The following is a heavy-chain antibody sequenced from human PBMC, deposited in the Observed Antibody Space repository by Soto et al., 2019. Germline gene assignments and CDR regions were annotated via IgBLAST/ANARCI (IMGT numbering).Heavy chain of an antibody. J-gene: IGHJ4*02. CDR1: GFTFSSYA. Sequence: GGSLRLSCAASGFTFSSYAMSWVRQAPGKGLEWVSAISGSGGSTYYADSVKGRFTISRDNSKNTLYLQMNSLRAEDTAVYYCAKDCRVFDWLLYRALNDYSGRGTFVTVSS. CDR2: ISGSGGST. D-gene: IGHD3-9*01. V-gene: IGHV3-23*01. CDR3: AKDCRVFDWLLYRALNDY.